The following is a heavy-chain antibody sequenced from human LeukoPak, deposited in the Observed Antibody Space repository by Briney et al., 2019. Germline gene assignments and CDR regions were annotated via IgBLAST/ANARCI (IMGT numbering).Heavy chain of an antibody. CDR1: GGSISSYY. J-gene: IGHJ5*02. CDR2: IYYSGST. Sequence: PSETLSLTCTVSGGSISSYYWSWIRQPPGKGLEWIGYIYYSGSTNYNPSLKSRVTISVDTSKNQFSLKLSSVTAADTAVYYCAGGWSQWYQLLSGWNWFDPWGQGTLVTVSS. D-gene: IGHD2-2*01. CDR3: AGGWSQWYQLLSGWNWFDP. V-gene: IGHV4-59*01.